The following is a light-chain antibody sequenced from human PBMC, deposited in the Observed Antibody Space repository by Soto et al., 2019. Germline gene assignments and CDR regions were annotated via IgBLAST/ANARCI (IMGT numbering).Light chain of an antibody. CDR2: GNN. Sequence: QSVLTQPPSVSGAPGQRVTISCTGSSSNIGAGYDVHWYQQLPGTAPKLLIYGNNNRPSGVPDRFSGSKSGTSASLAITGLRAEEGGDFYGQAYDSSLSSYVFGTGTKVTLL. CDR1: SSNIGAGYD. V-gene: IGLV1-40*01. CDR3: QAYDSSLSSYV. J-gene: IGLJ1*01.